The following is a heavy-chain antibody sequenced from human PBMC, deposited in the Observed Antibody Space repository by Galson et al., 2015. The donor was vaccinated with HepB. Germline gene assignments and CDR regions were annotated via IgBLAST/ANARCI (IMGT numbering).Heavy chain of an antibody. V-gene: IGHV3-23*01. Sequence: SLRLSCAASGFTFSSYAMSWVRQAPGKGLEWVSAISGSGGSTYYADSVKGRFTISRDNSKNTLYLQMNSLRAEDTAVYYCAKDLNRDENWNKGGYYYYYGMDVWGQGTTVTVSS. CDR3: AKDLNRDENWNKGGYYYYYGMDV. D-gene: IGHD1-1*01. CDR1: GFTFSSYA. J-gene: IGHJ6*02. CDR2: ISGSGGST.